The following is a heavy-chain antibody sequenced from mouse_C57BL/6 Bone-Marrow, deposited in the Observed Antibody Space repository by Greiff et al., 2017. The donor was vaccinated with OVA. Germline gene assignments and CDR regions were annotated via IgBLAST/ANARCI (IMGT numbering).Heavy chain of an antibody. J-gene: IGHJ4*01. Sequence: VQRVESGAELVRPGASVTLSCKASGYTFTDYEMHWVKQTPVHGLEWIGAIDPETGGTAYNQKFKGKAILTADKSSSTAYMELRSLTSEDSAVYYCTRPWYAMDYWGQGTSVTVSS. CDR3: TRPWYAMDY. CDR1: GYTFTDYE. V-gene: IGHV1-15*01. CDR2: IDPETGGT.